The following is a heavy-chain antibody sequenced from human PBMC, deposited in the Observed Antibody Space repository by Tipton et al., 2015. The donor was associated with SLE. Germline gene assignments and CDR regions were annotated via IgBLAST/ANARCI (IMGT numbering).Heavy chain of an antibody. V-gene: IGHV4-31*03. J-gene: IGHJ5*02. CDR3: ARDYGENWLDP. Sequence: TLSLTCSVSGGSISSDGYRWTWIRQHPGKGLEWIGYIYYSGSAYYNPSLKSRVSLLVDTSKNQFSLKLSSATAADTAVYYCARDYGENWLDPWGQGTLVTVSS. CDR2: IYYSGSA. D-gene: IGHD4-17*01. CDR1: GGSISSDGYR.